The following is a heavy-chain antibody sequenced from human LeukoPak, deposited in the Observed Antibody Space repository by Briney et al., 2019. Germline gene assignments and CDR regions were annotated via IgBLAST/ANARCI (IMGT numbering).Heavy chain of an antibody. Sequence: GGSLRLSCAASGFTFSSDSMNSVRQAPGKGLEWVSSISSSSIYISYADSVKGRFTIYRDNSKNSLYLQINSLRAEDTAVFYCATRGGQLPGDYWGQGTLVTVSS. V-gene: IGHV3-21*04. CDR3: ATRGGQLPGDY. CDR1: GFTFSSDS. D-gene: IGHD2-2*01. J-gene: IGHJ4*02. CDR2: ISSSSIYI.